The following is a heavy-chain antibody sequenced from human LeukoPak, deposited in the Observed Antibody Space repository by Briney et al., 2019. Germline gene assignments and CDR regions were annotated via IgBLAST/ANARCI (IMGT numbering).Heavy chain of an antibody. J-gene: IGHJ6*03. Sequence: PSETLSLTCAVYGGSFSGYYWSWIRQPPGKGLEWIGEINHSGSTNYNPSLKSRVTISVDTSKNQFSLKLSSVTAADTAVYYCARGFRHMDVWGKGTTVTVSS. V-gene: IGHV4-34*01. D-gene: IGHD2/OR15-2a*01. CDR3: ARGFRHMDV. CDR2: INHSGST. CDR1: GGSFSGYY.